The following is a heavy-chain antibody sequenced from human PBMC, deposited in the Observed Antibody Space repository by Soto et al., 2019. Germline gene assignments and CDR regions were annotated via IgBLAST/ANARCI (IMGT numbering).Heavy chain of an antibody. J-gene: IGHJ6*02. CDR3: ARDPFSVTTSSYYYYGMDV. D-gene: IGHD4-4*01. CDR1: GYTFTGYY. CDR2: INPNSGGT. Sequence: GASVKVSCKASGYTFTGYYMHWVRQAPGQGLEWMGWINPNSGGTNYAQKFQGWVTMTRDTSISTAYMELSRLRSDDTAVYYCARDPFSVTTSSYYYYGMDVWGQGTTVTVSS. V-gene: IGHV1-2*04.